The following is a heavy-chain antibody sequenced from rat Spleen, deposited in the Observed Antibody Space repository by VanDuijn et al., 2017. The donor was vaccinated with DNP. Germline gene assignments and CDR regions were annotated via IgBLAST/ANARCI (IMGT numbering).Heavy chain of an antibody. Sequence: EVQLVESGGGLVQPGRSLKFSCAASGFTFSDYAMAWVRQAPKKGLEWVATIIYDGSTTYYRDSVKGRFTISSDNEKSTLFLQMDSLRSEDTATYYCTRRAGLSYYFDYWGQGVMVTVSS. V-gene: IGHV5-17*01. CDR2: IIYDGSTT. D-gene: IGHD1-1*01. J-gene: IGHJ2*01. CDR1: GFTFSDYA. CDR3: TRRAGLSYYFDY.